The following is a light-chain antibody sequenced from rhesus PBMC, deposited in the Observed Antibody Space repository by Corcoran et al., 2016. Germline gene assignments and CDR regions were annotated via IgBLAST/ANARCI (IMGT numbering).Light chain of an antibody. CDR3: QQGYNTPRT. CDR1: QDISSW. Sequence: DIQMTQSPSSLSASVGDKVTITCRASQDISSWVAWYQQQAGKAPKLLIYKASSLQSGGPSRFTGSGSGTDYTLTISGLQPEDFAIYYCQQGYNTPRTFGQGTKVEVK. V-gene: IGKV1-18*01. J-gene: IGKJ1*01. CDR2: KAS.